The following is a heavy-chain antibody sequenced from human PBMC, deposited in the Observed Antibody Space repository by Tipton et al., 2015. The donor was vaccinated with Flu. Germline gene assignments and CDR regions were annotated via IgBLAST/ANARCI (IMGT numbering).Heavy chain of an antibody. CDR3: ARTAKIWLAVAGIQVWFDP. CDR2: ISPYNGKI. Sequence: QSGAEVKKAGASVKVSCKASGYTFSSYGISWVRQAPGQGLEWMGWISPYNGKIKYAKKCQGRVTMTTDTSTSTAYMELRSLRSDDTAVYYCARTAKIWLAVAGIQVWFDPWGQGTLVTVSS. CDR1: GYTFSSYG. J-gene: IGHJ5*02. V-gene: IGHV1-18*01. D-gene: IGHD6-19*01.